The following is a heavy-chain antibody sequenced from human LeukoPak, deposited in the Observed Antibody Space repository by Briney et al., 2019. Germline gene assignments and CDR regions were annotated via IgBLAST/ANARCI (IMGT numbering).Heavy chain of an antibody. V-gene: IGHV3-30*18. CDR1: GFTFSSYG. CDR3: AKEDYSSSFDY. Sequence: GGSLRLSCAASGFTFSSYGMHWVRQAPGKGLERVAVICYGGSNKYYADSVKGRFTISRDNSKNTLYLQMNSLRAEDTAVYYCAKEDYSSSFDYWGQGTLVTVSS. J-gene: IGHJ4*02. CDR2: ICYGGSNK. D-gene: IGHD4-11*01.